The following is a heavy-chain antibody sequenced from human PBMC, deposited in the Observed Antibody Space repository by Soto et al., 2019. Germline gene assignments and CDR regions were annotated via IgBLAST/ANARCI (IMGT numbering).Heavy chain of an antibody. J-gene: IGHJ5*02. D-gene: IGHD6-13*01. Sequence: SATLSLTCSFYGGSFSGYYWSWIRQPPGKGLEWIGEINHSGSTNYNPSLKSRVTISVDTSKNQFSLKLSSVTAADTAVYYCARAMIAAAGTLKRFDLCGKGTRITVSS. CDR2: INHSGST. CDR1: GGSFSGYY. V-gene: IGHV4-34*01. CDR3: ARAMIAAAGTLKRFDL.